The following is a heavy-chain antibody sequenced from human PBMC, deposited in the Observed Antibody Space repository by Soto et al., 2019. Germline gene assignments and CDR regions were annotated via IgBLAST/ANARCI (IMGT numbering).Heavy chain of an antibody. CDR1: GFTFRTYA. V-gene: IGHV3-23*01. D-gene: IGHD3-16*02. CDR3: AKEKDYDFNWGSDRFTSHY. Sequence: PGGSLRLSCTASGFTFRTYAMTCFRQAPGKGLEWVSAISGSAGTFYATSVKGRFTISRDNSRSTVYLQMHSLRAEDSAIYYCAKEKDYDFNWGSDRFTSHYWGRGTLVTVS. J-gene: IGHJ4*02. CDR2: ISGSAGT.